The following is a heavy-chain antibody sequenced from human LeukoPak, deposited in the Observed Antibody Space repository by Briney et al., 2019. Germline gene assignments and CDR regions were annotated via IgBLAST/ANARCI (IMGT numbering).Heavy chain of an antibody. CDR1: GGSFSGYY. V-gene: IGHV4-34*01. Sequence: SETLSLTCAVYGGSFSGYYWSWIRQPPGKGLEWIGEINHSGSTNYNPSLKSRVTISVDTSENQFSLKLSSVTAADTAVYYCARETKQWLVRHPFDYWGQGTLVTVSS. D-gene: IGHD6-19*01. CDR3: ARETKQWLVRHPFDY. J-gene: IGHJ4*02. CDR2: INHSGST.